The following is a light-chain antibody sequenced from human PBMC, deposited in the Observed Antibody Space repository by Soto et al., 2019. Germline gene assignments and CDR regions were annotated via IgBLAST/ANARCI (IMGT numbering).Light chain of an antibody. J-gene: IGKJ1*01. V-gene: IGKV3-11*01. Sequence: EIVLTQSPATLSSSPGETATLSCRTSQYVGTRLAWYQHKPGQAPRLLIYYTSNRATGVPARFSSSGSGTYFTLTISSLAHEDFPIYYCHQRQGWPRTFGQGTKVDIK. CDR1: QYVGTR. CDR3: HQRQGWPRT. CDR2: YTS.